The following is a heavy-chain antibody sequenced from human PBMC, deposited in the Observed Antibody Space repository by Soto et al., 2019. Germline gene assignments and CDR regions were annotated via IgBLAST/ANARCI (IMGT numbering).Heavy chain of an antibody. CDR3: AHLVTADDSEYFDF. J-gene: IGHJ4*02. D-gene: IGHD3-3*01. CDR1: GFSLNTPGGG. V-gene: IGHV2-5*02. Sequence: QITLRESGPTVVKPTQTLTLTCTFSGFSLNTPGGGVGWIRQPPGKALEWVALIYWDDDKSYNPSLKRRLVITKDSSKNPVVLTMTNVDPVDTATYPCAHLVTADDSEYFDFWGQGTLVPVSP. CDR2: IYWDDDK.